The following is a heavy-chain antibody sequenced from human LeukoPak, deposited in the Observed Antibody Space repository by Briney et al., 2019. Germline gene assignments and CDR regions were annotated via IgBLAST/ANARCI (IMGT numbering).Heavy chain of an antibody. D-gene: IGHD3-22*01. V-gene: IGHV3-21*01. CDR2: IRFTGSYI. CDR3: ATGSGYYYDH. CDR1: GFTFSHYS. J-gene: IGHJ4*02. Sequence: GGSLRLSCVASGFTFSHYSMNWVRQAPGKGLEWVSSIRFTGSYIYYADSVKGRFTISRDNSKNTLYVQMDSLRVEDTAVYYCATGSGYYYDHWGQGTLVTVSS.